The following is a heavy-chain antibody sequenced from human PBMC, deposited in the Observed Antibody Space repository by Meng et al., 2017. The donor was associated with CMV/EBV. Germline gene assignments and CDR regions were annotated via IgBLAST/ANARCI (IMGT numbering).Heavy chain of an antibody. Sequence: ASVKVSCKASGYTFTSYDINWVRQATGQGLEWMGWMNPNSGGTNYAQKFQGRVTMTRDTSISTAYMELSRLRSDDTAVYYCARETGRSYYYGMDVWGQGTTVTVSS. CDR1: GYTFTSYD. CDR3: ARETGRSYYYGMDV. J-gene: IGHJ6*02. V-gene: IGHV1-2*02. D-gene: IGHD2-15*01. CDR2: MNPNSGGT.